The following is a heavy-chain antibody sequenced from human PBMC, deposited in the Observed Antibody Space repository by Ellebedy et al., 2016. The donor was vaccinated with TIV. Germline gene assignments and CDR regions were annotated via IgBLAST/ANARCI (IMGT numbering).Heavy chain of an antibody. CDR3: ARGGDYGNDYYYGMDV. V-gene: IGHV1-18*01. CDR2: ISAYNGNT. Sequence: ASVKVSXXASGYTFTSYGISWVRQAPGQGLEWMGWISAYNGNTNYAQKLQGRVTMTTDTSTSTAYMELRSLRSDDTAVYYCARGGDYGNDYYYGMDVWGQGTTVTVSS. D-gene: IGHD4-17*01. J-gene: IGHJ6*02. CDR1: GYTFTSYG.